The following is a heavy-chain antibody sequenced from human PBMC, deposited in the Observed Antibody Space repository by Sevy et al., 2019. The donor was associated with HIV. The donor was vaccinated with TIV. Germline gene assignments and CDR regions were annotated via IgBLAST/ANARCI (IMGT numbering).Heavy chain of an antibody. CDR1: GFSFDSYG. CDR3: AKGGGGHYDPDEIGYYFYYYNMDV. CDR2: ISGSGTRT. Sequence: GGSLRLSCAVSGFSFDSYGMTWVRQAPGKGVEWVSGISGSGTRTYYADSVKGRFIISRDNSKNTLYLQMNSLRSEDTAIYYCAKGGGGHYDPDEIGYYFYYYNMDVWGKGTTVTVSS. V-gene: IGHV3-23*01. J-gene: IGHJ6*03. D-gene: IGHD3-22*01.